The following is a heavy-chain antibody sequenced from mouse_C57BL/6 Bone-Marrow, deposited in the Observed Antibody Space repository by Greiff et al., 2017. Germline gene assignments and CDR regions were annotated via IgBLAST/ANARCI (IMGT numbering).Heavy chain of an antibody. CDR3: ARWDYGSSYNYAMDY. D-gene: IGHD1-1*01. CDR2: INPSSGYT. J-gene: IGHJ4*01. Sequence: QVQLKESGAELARPGASVKMSCKASGYPFTSYTMHWVKQRPGQGLAWIGYINPSSGYTKYNQKFKDKATLTADKSSSTAYMQLSSLTSEDSAVYYCARWDYGSSYNYAMDYWGQGTSVTVSS. CDR1: GYPFTSYT. V-gene: IGHV1-4*01.